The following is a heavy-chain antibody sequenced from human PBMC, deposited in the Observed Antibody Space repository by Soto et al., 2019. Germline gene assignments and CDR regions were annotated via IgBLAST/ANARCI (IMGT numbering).Heavy chain of an antibody. CDR1: GFTFSSYS. CDR2: ISSSSSYI. J-gene: IGHJ6*02. Sequence: EVQLVESGGGLVQPGGSLRLSCAASGFTFSSYSMNWVRQAPGKGLEWVSSISSSSSYIYYADSVKGRFTISRDNAKNSLYLQMNSLRAEDTAVYYCAREDGKVRIHHYYYYGMDVWGQGTTVTVSS. V-gene: IGHV3-21*01. CDR3: AREDGKVRIHHYYYYGMDV.